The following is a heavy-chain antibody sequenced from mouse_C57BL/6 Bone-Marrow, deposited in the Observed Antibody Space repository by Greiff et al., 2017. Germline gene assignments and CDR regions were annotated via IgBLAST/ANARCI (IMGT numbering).Heavy chain of an antibody. CDR2: IHPNSGST. CDR3: ARGVTVVATYYYAMDY. Sequence: QVQLKQPGAELVKPGASVKLSCKASGYTFTSYWMHWVKQRPGQGLEWIGMIHPNSGSTNYNEKFKSKATLTVDKSSSTAYMQLSSLTSEDSAVYYCARGVTVVATYYYAMDYWGQGTSVTVSS. J-gene: IGHJ4*01. D-gene: IGHD1-1*01. CDR1: GYTFTSYW. V-gene: IGHV1-64*01.